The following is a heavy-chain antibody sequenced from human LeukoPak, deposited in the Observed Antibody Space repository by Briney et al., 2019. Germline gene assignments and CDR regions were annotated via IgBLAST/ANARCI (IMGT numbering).Heavy chain of an antibody. D-gene: IGHD5-18*01. CDR1: GFTFSDYA. V-gene: IGHV3-21*01. CDR3: ARDGNVDTAMVNFDC. J-gene: IGHJ4*02. CDR2: ISSSSSYI. Sequence: GGSLRLSCAVSGFTFSDYAMSWVRQAPGKGLEWVSSISSSSSYIYYADSVKGRFTISRDNAKNSLYLQMNSLRAEDTAVYYCARDGNVDTAMVNFDCWGQGTLVTVSS.